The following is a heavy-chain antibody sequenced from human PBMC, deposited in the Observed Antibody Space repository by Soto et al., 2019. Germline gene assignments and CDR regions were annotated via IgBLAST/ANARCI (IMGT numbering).Heavy chain of an antibody. CDR1: VYSFSSYW. D-gene: IGHD6-6*01. J-gene: IGHJ5*02. Sequence: GESLKISCKGSVYSFSSYWIGWVRQIPGKGLEWMGIIYPGDSDTRYSPSFQGQVTISADKSISTAYLQWSSLKASDTAMYYCARRHTSSSGEWFDPWGQGTLVTVSS. CDR3: ARRHTSSSGEWFDP. V-gene: IGHV5-51*01. CDR2: IYPGDSDT.